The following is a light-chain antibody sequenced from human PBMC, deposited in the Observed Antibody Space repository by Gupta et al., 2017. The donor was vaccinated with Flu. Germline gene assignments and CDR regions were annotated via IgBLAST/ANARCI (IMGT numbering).Light chain of an antibody. V-gene: IGKV3-11*01. CDR3: QQHGNRPPYT. CDR2: DAS. CDR1: QSGSRF. J-gene: IGKJ2*01. Sequence: EIALSQSPATLSLSPGERATLSCRDSQSGSRFLAWYKQKPGHTPRLLMYDASNSATGTPARFCGGGCGTDLSLTTSSREPQDYSVYYYQQHGNRPPYTFGQGTKVETK.